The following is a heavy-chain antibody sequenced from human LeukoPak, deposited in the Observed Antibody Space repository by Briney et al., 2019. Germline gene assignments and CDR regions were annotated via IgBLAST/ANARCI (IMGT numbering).Heavy chain of an antibody. V-gene: IGHV3-30*02. CDR1: GFTFSSYS. CDR3: AKDSGYNYYDSSGLEEYYFDY. CDR2: IRYDGSNK. D-gene: IGHD3-22*01. J-gene: IGHJ4*02. Sequence: PGGSPRLSCAASGFTFSSYSMNWVRQAPGKGLEWVAFIRYDGSNKYYADSVKGRFTISRDNSKNTLYLQMNSLRAEDTAVYYCAKDSGYNYYDSSGLEEYYFDYWGQGTLVTVSS.